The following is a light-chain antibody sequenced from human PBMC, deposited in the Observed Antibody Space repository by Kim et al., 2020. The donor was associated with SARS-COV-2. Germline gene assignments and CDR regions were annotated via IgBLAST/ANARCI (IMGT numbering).Light chain of an antibody. J-gene: IGKJ1*01. Sequence: SAAVGDSVTITCRASQTISSRLAWYQKKPGKAPNLLIYKASSLESGVPSRFSGSGSGTEFTLTITSLQPDDSATYYCQQYNGYSTFGQGTKVDIK. V-gene: IGKV1-5*03. CDR2: KAS. CDR3: QQYNGYST. CDR1: QTISSR.